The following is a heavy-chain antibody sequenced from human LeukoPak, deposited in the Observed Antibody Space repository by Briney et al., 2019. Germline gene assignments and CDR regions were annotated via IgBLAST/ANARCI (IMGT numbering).Heavy chain of an antibody. V-gene: IGHV4-30-4*08. D-gene: IGHD6-13*01. Sequence: SETLSLTCTVSGGSISSGDYYWSWIRQPPRKGLEWIGYIYYSGSTYYNPSLKSRVTISVDTSKNQFSLKLSSVTAADTAVYYCARVGGQQLVEDYWGQGTLVTVSS. CDR3: ARVGGQQLVEDY. CDR1: GGSISSGDYY. J-gene: IGHJ4*02. CDR2: IYYSGST.